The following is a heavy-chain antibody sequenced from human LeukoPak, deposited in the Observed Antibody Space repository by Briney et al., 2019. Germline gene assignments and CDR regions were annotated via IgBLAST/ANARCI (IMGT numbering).Heavy chain of an antibody. V-gene: IGHV3-33*01. CDR1: GFTFSSYG. D-gene: IGHD3-16*01. CDR3: ARELRGLDDY. CDR2: IWYDGSNK. Sequence: GRSLRLSCVASGFTFSSYGMHWVRQAPGKGLEWVAVIWYDGSNKYYADSVKGRFTISRDNSKNTLYLQMNSLRAEDTAVYYCARELRGLDDYWGQGTLVTVSS. J-gene: IGHJ4*02.